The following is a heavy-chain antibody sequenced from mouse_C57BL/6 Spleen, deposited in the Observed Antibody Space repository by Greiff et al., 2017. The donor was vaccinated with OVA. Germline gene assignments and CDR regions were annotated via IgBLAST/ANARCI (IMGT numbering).Heavy chain of an antibody. V-gene: IGHV1-4*01. CDR3: ARDGSYFAY. CDR2: INPCSGYT. J-gene: IGHJ3*01. D-gene: IGHD1-1*02. CDR1: GYTFTSYT. Sequence: QVQLQQSGAELVRPGASVKMSCKASGYTFTSYTMHWVKQRPGQGLEWIGNINPCSGYTQYNQKFKGKATLTADKSSSTAYMQRSSLTSEDSAVYYCARDGSYFAYWGQGTLVTVSA.